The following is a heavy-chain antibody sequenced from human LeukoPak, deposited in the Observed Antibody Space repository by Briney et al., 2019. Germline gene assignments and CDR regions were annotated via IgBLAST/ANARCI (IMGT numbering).Heavy chain of an antibody. D-gene: IGHD6-13*01. J-gene: IGHJ4*02. CDR2: IIGSGSST. V-gene: IGHV3-23*01. CDR1: GFTFSSYA. CDR3: AKDRAQQLVLDF. Sequence: GGSLRLSCAASGFTFSSYAMSWVRQAPGKGLEWVSAIIGSGSSTYYADSVKGRFTISRDNSKNTLFLKMNSLRAEDTAVYYCAKDRAQQLVLDFWGQGTLVTVSS.